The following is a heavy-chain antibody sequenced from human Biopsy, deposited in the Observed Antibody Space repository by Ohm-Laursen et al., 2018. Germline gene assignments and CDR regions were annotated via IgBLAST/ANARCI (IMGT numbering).Heavy chain of an antibody. D-gene: IGHD3-10*01. J-gene: IGHJ4*02. CDR3: ARHSFGSGRDF. CDR1: DGSISNIINY. Sequence: SDTLSLTCTVTDGSISNIINYWGWIRQPLGKGLEWLGSIYHTGITDYNPPLKSCVPISVDPSNNQFSQKLSSLTAADTAVYYCARHSFGSGRDFWGQGTLVTVSS. V-gene: IGHV4-39*01. CDR2: IYHTGIT.